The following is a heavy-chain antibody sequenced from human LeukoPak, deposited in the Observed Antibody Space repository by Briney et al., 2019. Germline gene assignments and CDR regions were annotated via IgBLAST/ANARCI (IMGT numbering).Heavy chain of an antibody. Sequence: GGSLRLSCAASGFTVSSNYMSWVRQAPGKGLEWVSVIYSGGTTLYAAPVEGRFTISRDNSKNTLYLQMNSLRAEDTAVYYCAKGMTKWLPNAFDIWGQGTLVTVSS. V-gene: IGHV3-66*01. D-gene: IGHD5-12*01. J-gene: IGHJ3*02. CDR3: AKGMTKWLPNAFDI. CDR1: GFTVSSNY. CDR2: IYSGGTT.